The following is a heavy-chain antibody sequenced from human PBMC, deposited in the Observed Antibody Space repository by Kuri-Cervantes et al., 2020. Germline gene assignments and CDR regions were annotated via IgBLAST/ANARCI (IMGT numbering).Heavy chain of an antibody. D-gene: IGHD3-10*01. V-gene: IGHV3-74*01. J-gene: IGHJ6*02. CDR1: GFTFSSYW. CDR3: VMVRGVILTNYYGMDV. Sequence: GESLKISCAASGFTFSSYWMHWVRQAPGMGLVWVSHINEDGSRTNYADSVKGRFTISRDNSKNTLYLQMNSLRAEDTAVYYCVMVRGVILTNYYGMDVWGQGATVTVSS. CDR2: INEDGSRT.